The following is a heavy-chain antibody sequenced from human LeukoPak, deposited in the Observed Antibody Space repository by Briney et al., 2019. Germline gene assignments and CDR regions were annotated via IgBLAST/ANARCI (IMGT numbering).Heavy chain of an antibody. CDR1: GYTFTGYY. V-gene: IGHV1-2*02. J-gene: IGHJ5*02. D-gene: IGHD2-2*01. CDR2: INPNSGGT. Sequence: SVKVSCKASGYTFTGYYIHWVRQAPGQGLEWMGWINPNSGGTNYAQKFQGRVTMTRDTSISTAYMELSRLRSDDTAVYYCASRYCSSTSCSSGFDPWGQGTLVTVSS. CDR3: ASRYCSSTSCSSGFDP.